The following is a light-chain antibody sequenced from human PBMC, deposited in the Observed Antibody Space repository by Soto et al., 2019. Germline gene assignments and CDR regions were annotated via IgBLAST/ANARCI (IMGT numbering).Light chain of an antibody. CDR1: ESVSSN. Sequence: EIVITQSPVTLSLSPGERATLSCRASESVSSNLAWYQQKPGQAPRLLIYDASTRATGIPARFSGSGSGTEFTLTISSLQSEDFAVYYCQQYNNWTLTFGGGTKVEIK. J-gene: IGKJ4*01. V-gene: IGKV3-15*01. CDR2: DAS. CDR3: QQYNNWTLT.